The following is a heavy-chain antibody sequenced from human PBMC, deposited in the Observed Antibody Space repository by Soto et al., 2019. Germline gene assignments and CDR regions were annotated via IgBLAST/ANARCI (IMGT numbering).Heavy chain of an antibody. CDR2: ISPDGGST. CDR1: GFDFTDHY. J-gene: IGHJ4*02. CDR3: ARAPRGGVIIVITWAQIDY. Sequence: AAVKVSCKASGFDFTDHYIHWVRQAPGQGLEWMGIISPDGGSTRYSQKFQARITMTRDTSTSTVYMELSSLRSEDTAIYYCARAPRGGVIIVITWAQIDYWGQGTLVTVSS. V-gene: IGHV1-46*01. D-gene: IGHD3-10*01.